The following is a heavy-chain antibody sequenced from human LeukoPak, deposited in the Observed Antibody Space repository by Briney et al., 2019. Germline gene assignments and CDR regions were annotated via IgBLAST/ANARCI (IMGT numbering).Heavy chain of an antibody. D-gene: IGHD3-3*01. J-gene: IGHJ4*02. CDR2: ISGSGGST. V-gene: IGHV3-23*01. CDR3: ASSYYDFWSGYLGPFDY. CDR1: GFTFSSYA. Sequence: GGSLRLSCAASGFTFSSYAMSWVRQAPGKGLEWVSAISGSGGSTYYADSVKGRFTISRDNSKNTLYLQMNSLRAEDTAVYYCASSYYDFWSGYLGPFDYWGQGTLVTVSS.